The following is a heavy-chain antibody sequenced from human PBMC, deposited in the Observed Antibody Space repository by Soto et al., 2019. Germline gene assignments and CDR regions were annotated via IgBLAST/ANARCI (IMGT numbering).Heavy chain of an antibody. J-gene: IGHJ4*02. D-gene: IGHD6-19*01. Sequence: EVQLLESGGGLVQPGGSLRLSCVGSGFFFSSYTMTWVRQAPGKGLEWVSSFSATSENTYYVDCVRGRFTISRDNSKNTLFLQMNSLTAEDTAMYYCAKARDQQWVRLPFDYWGQGILVIVSS. CDR3: AKARDQQWVRLPFDY. V-gene: IGHV3-23*01. CDR2: FSATSENT. CDR1: GFFFSSYT.